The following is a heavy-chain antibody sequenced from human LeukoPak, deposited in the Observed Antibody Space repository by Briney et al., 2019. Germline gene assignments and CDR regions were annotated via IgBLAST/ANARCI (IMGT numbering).Heavy chain of an antibody. D-gene: IGHD1-26*01. CDR2: ISGSGDRT. V-gene: IGHV3-23*01. J-gene: IGHJ5*02. Sequence: PGGSLRLSCAASGFSFSSYAMSWVRQAPGKGLEWVSGISGSGDRTSYAESVKGRFTISRDNSKNTLYLQMNSLRAEDTAVYYCAKDLWELLLWSWGQGTLVTVSS. CDR1: GFSFSSYA. CDR3: AKDLWELLLWS.